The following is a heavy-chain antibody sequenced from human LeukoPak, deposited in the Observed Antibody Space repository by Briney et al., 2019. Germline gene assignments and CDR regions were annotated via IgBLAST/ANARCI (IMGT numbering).Heavy chain of an antibody. CDR3: ARDRAAARPLHYYYYGMDV. D-gene: IGHD6-6*01. Sequence: SETLSLTCAVSGGSISSGGYSWSWIRQPPGKGLECLGYIYHSGITYYNPSLKSRVTMSVDRSKNQFSLKLSSVTAADTAVYYCARDRAAARPLHYYYYGMDVWGQGTTVTVSS. J-gene: IGHJ6*02. CDR1: GGSISSGGYS. V-gene: IGHV4-30-2*01. CDR2: IYHSGIT.